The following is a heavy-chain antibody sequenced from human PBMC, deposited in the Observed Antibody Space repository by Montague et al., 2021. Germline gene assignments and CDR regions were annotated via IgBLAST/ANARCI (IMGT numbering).Heavy chain of an antibody. CDR1: GFTFSSYA. V-gene: IGHV3-23*01. CDR3: AKEEEYCSGDSCYIDY. CDR2: ISGSGGST. Sequence: SLRLSCAASGFTFSSYAMSWVRQAPGKGLEWVSAISGSGGSTYYADSVKGRFTISRDNSKNTLYLQMNSLRAGDTAVYSCAKEEEYCSGDSCYIDYWGQGTLVTVSS. J-gene: IGHJ4*02. D-gene: IGHD2-15*01.